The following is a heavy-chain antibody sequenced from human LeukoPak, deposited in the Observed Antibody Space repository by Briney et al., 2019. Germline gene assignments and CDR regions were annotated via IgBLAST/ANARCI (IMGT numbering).Heavy chain of an antibody. V-gene: IGHV4-30-4*08. Sequence: NPSETLSLTCNVSGGSINTANYYWTWIRQPPGKGLGWIGYISYSGTPYYNPSLNSRVAISLDTSKNQFSLRLNSVTAADTAMYYCARDRYGDFEDYWGQGTLVTVSS. J-gene: IGHJ4*02. D-gene: IGHD4-17*01. CDR2: ISYSGTP. CDR3: ARDRYGDFEDY. CDR1: GGSINTANYY.